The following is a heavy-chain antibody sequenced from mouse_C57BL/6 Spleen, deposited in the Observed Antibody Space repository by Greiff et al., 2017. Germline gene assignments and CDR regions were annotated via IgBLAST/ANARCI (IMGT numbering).Heavy chain of an antibody. D-gene: IGHD4-1*01. CDR1: GFTFSSYG. V-gene: IGHV5-6*01. J-gene: IGHJ2*01. CDR2: ISSGGSYT. CDR3: ARQITGHFDY. Sequence: EVKLMESGGDLVKPGGSLKLSCAASGFTFSSYGMSWVRQTPDKRLEWVATISSGGSYTYYPDSVKGRFTISRDNAKNTLYLQMSSLKSEDTAMYYCARQITGHFDYWGQGTTLTVSS.